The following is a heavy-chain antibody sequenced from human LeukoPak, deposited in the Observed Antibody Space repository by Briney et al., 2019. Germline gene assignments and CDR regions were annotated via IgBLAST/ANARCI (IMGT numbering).Heavy chain of an antibody. Sequence: RASETLSLACTVSGGSIRSYYWSWIRQPPGKGLEWIGYIYYSGSTNYNPSLKSRVTISVDTSTNQFSLKLSSVTAADTAVYYCASIKAGYYYYMDVWGKGTTVTVSS. CDR2: IYYSGST. J-gene: IGHJ6*03. D-gene: IGHD6-19*01. V-gene: IGHV4-59*01. CDR1: GGSIRSYY. CDR3: ASIKAGYYYYMDV.